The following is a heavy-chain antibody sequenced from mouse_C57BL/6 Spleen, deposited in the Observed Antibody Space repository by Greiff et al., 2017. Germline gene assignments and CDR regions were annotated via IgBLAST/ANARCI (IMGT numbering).Heavy chain of an antibody. J-gene: IGHJ3*01. CDR2: FHPYNDDT. D-gene: IGHD1-1*01. V-gene: IGHV1-47*01. Sequence: VMLVESGAELVKPGASVKMSCKASGYTFTTYPIEWMKQNHGKSLEWIGNFHPYNDDTKYNEKFKGKATLTVEKSSSTVYLELSRLTSDDSAVYYCARGGKNYGSSPFAYWGQGTLVTVSA. CDR1: GYTFTTYP. CDR3: ARGGKNYGSSPFAY.